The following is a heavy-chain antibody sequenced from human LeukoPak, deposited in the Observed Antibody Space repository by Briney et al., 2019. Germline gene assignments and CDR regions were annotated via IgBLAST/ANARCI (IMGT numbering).Heavy chain of an antibody. Sequence: PGGSLRLSCAGSGFTFSTNYMTWVRQAPGKGLEWVSVIYSGGSTHYADSVKGRFTISRDNSKNTLHLQMNSLRAEDTAVYYCARETHYGSFWFDPWGQGTLVTVSS. CDR2: IYSGGST. CDR1: GFTFSTNY. J-gene: IGHJ5*02. D-gene: IGHD3-10*01. CDR3: ARETHYGSFWFDP. V-gene: IGHV3-66*01.